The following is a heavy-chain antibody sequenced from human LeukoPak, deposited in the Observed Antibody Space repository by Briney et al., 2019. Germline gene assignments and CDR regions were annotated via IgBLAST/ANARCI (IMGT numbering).Heavy chain of an antibody. CDR3: AKPQVIAAYFDI. D-gene: IGHD2-21*01. V-gene: IGHV3-33*06. CDR1: GFTFSSYG. Sequence: GGSLRLSCAASGFTFSSYGMHWVRQAPGKGLEWVAVIWYDGSNKYYADSVKGRFTISRDNSKNTLYLQMNSLRAEDTAVYYCAKPQVIAAYFDIWGQGTMVTVSS. CDR2: IWYDGSNK. J-gene: IGHJ3*02.